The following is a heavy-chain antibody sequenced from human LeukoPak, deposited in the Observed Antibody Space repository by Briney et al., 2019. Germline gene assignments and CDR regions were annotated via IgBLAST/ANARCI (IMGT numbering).Heavy chain of an antibody. CDR1: GGSISSYY. V-gene: IGHV4-59*01. D-gene: IGHD5-18*01. Sequence: SETLSLTCTVSGGSISSYYWSWIRQPPGQGLEWIGYIYYSGSTNYNPSLKSRVTISVDTSKNQFSLKLSSVTAADTAVYYCARGISGRYSYGYFHFDYWGQGTLVTVSS. J-gene: IGHJ4*02. CDR3: ARGISGRYSYGYFHFDY. CDR2: IYYSGST.